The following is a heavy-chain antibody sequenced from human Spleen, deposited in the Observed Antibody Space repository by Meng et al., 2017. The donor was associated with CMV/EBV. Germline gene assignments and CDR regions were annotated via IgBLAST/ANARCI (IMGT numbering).Heavy chain of an antibody. CDR3: ARDCSSTSCFDY. Sequence: GESLKISCAASGFTFSTYWMSWVRQAPGKGLEWVANIKQDGSEKYYVDSVKGRFTFSRDNAKNSLYLQMNSLRAEDTAVYYCARDCSSTSCFDYWGQGTLVTVSS. D-gene: IGHD2-2*01. V-gene: IGHV3-7*01. CDR2: IKQDGSEK. J-gene: IGHJ4*02. CDR1: GFTFSTYW.